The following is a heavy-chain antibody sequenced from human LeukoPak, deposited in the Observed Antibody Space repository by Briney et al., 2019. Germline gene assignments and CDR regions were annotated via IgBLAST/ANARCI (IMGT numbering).Heavy chain of an antibody. CDR2: TSSSDSGN. CDR3: ARARVTSCGRAFCYPCSY. V-gene: IGHV3-23*01. CDR1: GFTFSSYA. J-gene: IGHJ4*02. D-gene: IGHD2-21*01. Sequence: AGTLSLTCVVSGFTFSSYALSWVRQAPGQGLEWMAATSSSDSGNSHEDSVRDRFTISTDNTTNTVYLQINSLRAEDAAVYYCARARVTSCGRAFCYPCSYWGPGNLVTVSS.